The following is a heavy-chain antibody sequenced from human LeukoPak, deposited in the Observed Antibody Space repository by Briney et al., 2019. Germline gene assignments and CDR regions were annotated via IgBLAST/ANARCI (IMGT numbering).Heavy chain of an antibody. J-gene: IGHJ4*02. CDR2: INAGNGNT. CDR3: ARVRSMVRGAPFDY. CDR1: GYTFTSYA. Sequence: ASVKVSCKASGYTFTSYAMHWVRQAPGKRLEWMGWINAGNGNTKYSQKFQGRVTITRDTSGSTAYMELSSLRSEDTAVYYCARVRSMVRGAPFDYWGQGTLVTVSS. V-gene: IGHV1-3*01. D-gene: IGHD3-10*01.